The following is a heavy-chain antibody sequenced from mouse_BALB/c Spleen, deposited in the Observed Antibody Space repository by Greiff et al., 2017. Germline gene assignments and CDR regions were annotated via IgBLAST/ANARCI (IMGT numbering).Heavy chain of an antibody. J-gene: IGHJ2*01. CDR1: GYTFTSYY. Sequence: QVQLKQSGAELVKPGASVKLSCKASGYTFTSYYMYWVKQRPGQGLEWIGEINPSNGGTNFNEKFKSKATLTVDKSSSTAYMQLSSLTSEDSAVYYCTRLGEAGYWGQGTTLTVSS. V-gene: IGHV1S81*02. D-gene: IGHD6-1*01. CDR2: INPSNGGT. CDR3: TRLGEAGY.